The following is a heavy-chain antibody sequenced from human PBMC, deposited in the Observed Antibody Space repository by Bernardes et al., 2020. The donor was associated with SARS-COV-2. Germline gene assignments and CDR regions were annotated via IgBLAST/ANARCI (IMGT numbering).Heavy chain of an antibody. D-gene: IGHD3-3*01. CDR1: GFTFSSYA. Sequence: GGSLRLSCAASGFTFSSYAMSWVRQAPGKGLEWVSAISGSGGSTYYADSVKGRFTISRDNSKNTLYLQMNSLRAEDTAVYYCAKVTQPTIFGVVIIPDYYYYGMDVWGQGTTVTVSS. J-gene: IGHJ6*02. V-gene: IGHV3-23*01. CDR2: ISGSGGST. CDR3: AKVTQPTIFGVVIIPDYYYYGMDV.